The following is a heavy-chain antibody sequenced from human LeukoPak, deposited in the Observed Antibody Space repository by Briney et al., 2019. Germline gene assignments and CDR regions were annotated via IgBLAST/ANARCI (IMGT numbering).Heavy chain of an antibody. Sequence: GGSLRLSCAASGFVFDDYGMSWVRQAPGKGLEWVSGINWNGGSIGYADSVKGRFTISRDNAKNSLYLQINSLRAEDTALYYCARADKDGYGFFGFDYWGQGTLVTVSS. CDR1: GFVFDDYG. J-gene: IGHJ4*02. D-gene: IGHD5-18*01. CDR3: ARADKDGYGFFGFDY. CDR2: INWNGGSI. V-gene: IGHV3-20*04.